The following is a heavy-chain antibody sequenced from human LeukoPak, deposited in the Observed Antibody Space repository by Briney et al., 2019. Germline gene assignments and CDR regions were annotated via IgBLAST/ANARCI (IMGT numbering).Heavy chain of an antibody. V-gene: IGHV1-3*01. CDR3: ARGSSSDWPLEY. D-gene: IGHD6-19*01. CDR1: GYTFISYA. CDR2: INPYNGDT. J-gene: IGHJ4*02. Sequence: GASVKVSCKASGYTFISYAIHWVRQAPGQRLEWMGWINPYNGDTEYSQKLQGRVTITKDTSASTAYMNLSTLRYEDTAVYYCARGSSSDWPLEYWGRGILVTVSS.